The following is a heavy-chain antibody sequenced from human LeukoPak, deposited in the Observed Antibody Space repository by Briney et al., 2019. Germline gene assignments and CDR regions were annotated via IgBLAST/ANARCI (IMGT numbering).Heavy chain of an antibody. V-gene: IGHV4-39*01. CDR3: ARNAAVATSRSWFDP. J-gene: IGHJ5*02. CDR1: GGSISSSSYC. D-gene: IGHD6-13*01. CDR2: ICYSGST. Sequence: PSEALSLTCTVSGGSISSSSYCWGWIRQPPGKGLEWIGSICYSGSTFDNPSLKSRVTLSVDMSKNQFSLKLNFVTDADTAVYYCARNAAVATSRSWFDPWGQGTLVTVSS.